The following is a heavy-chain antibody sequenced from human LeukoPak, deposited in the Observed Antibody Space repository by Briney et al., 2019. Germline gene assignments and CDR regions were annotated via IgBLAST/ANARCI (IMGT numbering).Heavy chain of an antibody. Sequence: PSETLSLTCTVSGDSISSYYCSWIRQPPGEGLEWIGYIYTSGGTNYIPSLKGRVTISIDTSKNQFSLKLSSVTAAETAVYYCARILNREYYFDYWGQGTLVTVSS. J-gene: IGHJ4*02. D-gene: IGHD2-15*01. V-gene: IGHV4-4*09. CDR3: ARILNREYYFDY. CDR1: GDSISSYY. CDR2: IYTSGGT.